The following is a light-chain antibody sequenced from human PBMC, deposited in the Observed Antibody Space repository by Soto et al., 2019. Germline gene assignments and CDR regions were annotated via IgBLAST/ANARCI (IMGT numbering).Light chain of an antibody. CDR1: RSNIGSKT. V-gene: IGLV1-44*01. Sequence: QAVVTQPPSASGTPGQRVTISCSESRSNIGSKTVYWYHHLPGTAPKLLIYSNNQRPSGVPDRFSGSKSGTSASLAISGLQAEDEADYYCAAWDDSLNGWVFGGGTKLTVL. CDR3: AAWDDSLNGWV. CDR2: SNN. J-gene: IGLJ3*02.